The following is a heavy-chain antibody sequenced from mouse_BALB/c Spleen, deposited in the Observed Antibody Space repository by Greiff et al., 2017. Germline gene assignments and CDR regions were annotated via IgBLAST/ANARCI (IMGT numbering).Heavy chain of an antibody. Sequence: EVKLVESGGGLVQPGGSMKLSCVASGFTFSNYWMNWVRQSPEKGLEWVAEIRLKSNNYATHYAESVKGRFTISRDDSKSSVYLQMNNLRAEDTGIYYCTREYGNYGTYWGQGTLVTVSA. CDR3: TREYGNYGTY. CDR1: GFTFSNYW. V-gene: IGHV6-6*02. D-gene: IGHD2-10*02. J-gene: IGHJ3*01. CDR2: IRLKSNNYAT.